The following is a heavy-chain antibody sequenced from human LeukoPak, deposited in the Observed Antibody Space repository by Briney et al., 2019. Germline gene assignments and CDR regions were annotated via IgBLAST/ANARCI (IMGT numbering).Heavy chain of an antibody. J-gene: IGHJ3*02. V-gene: IGHV3-66*01. CDR3: ARDLGYSAYATVRGYAVDI. D-gene: IGHD5-12*01. CDR2: IYSGGST. Sequence: GGSLRLTCAASEFTFSNYWMHWVRQAPGKGLEWVSIIYSGGSTYYADSVRGRFTISRDNSKNTLYLQMNSLRAEDTAVYYCARDLGYSAYATVRGYAVDIWGQGTVVTVSS. CDR1: EFTFSNYW.